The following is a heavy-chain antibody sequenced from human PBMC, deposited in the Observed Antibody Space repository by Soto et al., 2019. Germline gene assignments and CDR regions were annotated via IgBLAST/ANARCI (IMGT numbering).Heavy chain of an antibody. Sequence: SVKVSCKASGGTFSSYTISWVRQAPGQGLEWMGRIIPILGIANYAQKFQGRVTITADKSTSTAYMELSSLRSEDTAVYYCARDSGRYFDWFLYWGQGTLVTVSS. CDR3: ARDSGRYFDWFLY. V-gene: IGHV1-69*04. D-gene: IGHD3-9*01. CDR1: GGTFSSYT. CDR2: IIPILGIA. J-gene: IGHJ4*02.